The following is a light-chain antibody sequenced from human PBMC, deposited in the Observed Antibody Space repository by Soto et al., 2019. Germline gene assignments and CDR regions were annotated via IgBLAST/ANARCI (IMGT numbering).Light chain of an antibody. CDR2: SND. Sequence: QSVLTQPPSASGTPGQRVTISCSGSRSNIGSYPENWYQQLPGTAPKLLIYSNDQRPSGVPDRFSGSKSGTSASLAISGLQSEDEADYYCAAWDDSLSGAVFGGGTQLTVL. CDR3: AAWDDSLSGAV. V-gene: IGLV1-44*01. J-gene: IGLJ7*01. CDR1: RSNIGSYP.